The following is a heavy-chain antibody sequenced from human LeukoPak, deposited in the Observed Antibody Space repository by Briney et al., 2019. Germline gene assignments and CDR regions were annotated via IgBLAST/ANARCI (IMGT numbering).Heavy chain of an antibody. D-gene: IGHD3-10*01. J-gene: IGHJ3*02. CDR2: ISSSSSTI. V-gene: IGHV3-48*01. Sequence: TGGSLRLSCAASGFTFSSYSMNWVRQAPGKGLEWVSYISSSSSTIYYADSVKGRFTISRDNAKNSLYLQMNSLRAEDTAVYYCARPGRPFGGTTGDAFDIWGQGTMVTVSS. CDR3: ARPGRPFGGTTGDAFDI. CDR1: GFTFSSYS.